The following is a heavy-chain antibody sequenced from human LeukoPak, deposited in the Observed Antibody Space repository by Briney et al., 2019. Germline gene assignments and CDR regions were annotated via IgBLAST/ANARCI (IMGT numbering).Heavy chain of an antibody. D-gene: IGHD6-19*01. V-gene: IGHV3-23*01. CDR3: AKSVAVAGTGDDY. Sequence: GGSLRLSCAVSGFTFSSYVMSWVRQAPGKGLEWVSVISGSGGNTYYADSVRGRFTISRDNSKNTLYLQMNSQRAEDTAVYYCAKSVAVAGTGDDYWGQGTLVTVSS. J-gene: IGHJ4*02. CDR2: ISGSGGNT. CDR1: GFTFSSYV.